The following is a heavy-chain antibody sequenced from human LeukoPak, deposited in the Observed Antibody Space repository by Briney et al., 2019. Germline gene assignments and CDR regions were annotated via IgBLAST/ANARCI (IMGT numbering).Heavy chain of an antibody. J-gene: IGHJ4*02. D-gene: IGHD3-22*01. CDR2: ISWNSGSI. V-gene: IGHV3-9*01. CDR1: GFTFDDYA. Sequence: GGSLRLSCAASGFTFDDYAMHWVRQVPGKGLEWVSGISWNSGSIGHADSVKGRFTISRDNAKNSLYLQMNSLRAEDTALYYCAKDISGVYYDSSGCLDYWGQGTLVTVSS. CDR3: AKDISGVYYDSSGCLDY.